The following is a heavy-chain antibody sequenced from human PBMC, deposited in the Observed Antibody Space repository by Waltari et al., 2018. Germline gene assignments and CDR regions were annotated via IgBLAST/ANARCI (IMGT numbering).Heavy chain of an antibody. CDR2: ISDDGSDK. J-gene: IGHJ4*02. CDR1: GFTFNNYA. V-gene: IGHV3-30*01. Sequence: QVYLEESGGGVVQPGRSLRLSCAVSGFTFNNYAMHWVRQAPGKGLEWVSLISDDGSDKYYADSVKGRFTISRDNSEHTLYLQMNSLRTEDTAIYYCARDSQTAVTSFDYWGQGTLVTVSS. D-gene: IGHD4-17*01. CDR3: ARDSQTAVTSFDY.